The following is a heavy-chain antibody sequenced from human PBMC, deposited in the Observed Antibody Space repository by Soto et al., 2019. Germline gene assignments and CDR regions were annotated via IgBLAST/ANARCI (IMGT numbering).Heavy chain of an antibody. D-gene: IGHD3-22*01. Sequence: EKGLEWVSASSGSGGNTYYADSVKGRFTISRNNSKNTLHLQMNSLRADDTAVYYFFFQDKDGISGCHPVSAFLLNRSSDL. V-gene: IGHV3-23*01. CDR3: FFQDKDGISGCHPVSAFLLNRSSDL. CDR2: SSGSGGNT. J-gene: IGHJ2*01.